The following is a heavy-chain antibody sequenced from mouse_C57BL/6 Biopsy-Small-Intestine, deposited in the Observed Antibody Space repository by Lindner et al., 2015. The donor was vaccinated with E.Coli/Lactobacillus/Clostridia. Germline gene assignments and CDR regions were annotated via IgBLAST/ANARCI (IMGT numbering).Heavy chain of an antibody. V-gene: IGHV1-4*01. D-gene: IGHD1-1*01. CDR1: GYTFTGYY. CDR3: ARIYAGVEY. CDR2: INPNSGYT. J-gene: IGHJ4*01. Sequence: SVKVSCKASGYTFTGYYLHWVRQAPGQGLEWMGWINPNSGYTNYAQKFRGRVTMTRATSINTAYMDLGGLTSDDTAVYYCARIYAGVEYWGQGTLVTVSS.